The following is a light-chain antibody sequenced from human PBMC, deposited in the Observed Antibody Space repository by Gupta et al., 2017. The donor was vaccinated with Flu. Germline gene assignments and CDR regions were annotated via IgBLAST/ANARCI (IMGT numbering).Light chain of an antibody. V-gene: IGKV3-20*01. CDR3: QQYSISLYT. J-gene: IGKJ2*01. CDR2: GAS. Sequence: GTLSLSPGERATLSCRASRSVNSNLLTWYQQKPGQAPRLLIYGASSRATGITDRFSGSGSGTDFTLTIRRLEPEDFAVYYCQQYSISLYTFGQGTKLEIK. CDR1: RSVNSNL.